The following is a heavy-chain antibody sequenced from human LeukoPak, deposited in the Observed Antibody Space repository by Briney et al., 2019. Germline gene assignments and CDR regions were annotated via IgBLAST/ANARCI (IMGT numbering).Heavy chain of an antibody. J-gene: IGHJ4*02. CDR2: IIPIFGTA. D-gene: IGHD3-22*01. Sequence: ASVKVSCKASGGTFSSYAISWVRQAPGQGFEWMGGIIPIFGTANYAQKFQGRVTITTDESTSTAYMELSSLRSEDTAVYYCARVKAQYDSSGYYSWGQGTLVTVSS. CDR3: ARVKAQYDSSGYYS. V-gene: IGHV1-69*05. CDR1: GGTFSSYA.